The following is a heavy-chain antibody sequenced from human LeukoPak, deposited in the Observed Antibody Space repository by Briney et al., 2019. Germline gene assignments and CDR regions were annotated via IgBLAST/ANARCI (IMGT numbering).Heavy chain of an antibody. Sequence: GGSLRLSCAASGFTFSSYAMHWVRQAPGKGLEYVSAISSNGGSTYYANSVKGRFTISRDNSKNTLYLQMGSLRAEDMAVCYCARDAPSTMRGAFDIWGQGTMVTVSS. CDR1: GFTFSSYA. J-gene: IGHJ3*02. D-gene: IGHD3-22*01. V-gene: IGHV3-64*01. CDR2: ISSNGGST. CDR3: ARDAPSTMRGAFDI.